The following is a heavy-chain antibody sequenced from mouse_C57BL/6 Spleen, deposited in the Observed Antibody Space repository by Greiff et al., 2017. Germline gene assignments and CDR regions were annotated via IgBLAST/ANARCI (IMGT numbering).Heavy chain of an antibody. D-gene: IGHD2-2*01. CDR1: GYTFTDYY. CDR2: INPYNGGT. J-gene: IGHJ2*01. Sequence: VQLKESGPVLVKPGASVKMSCKASGYTFTDYYMNWVKQSHGKSLEWIGVINPYNGGTSYNQKFKGKATLTVDKSSSTAYMELNSLTSEDSAVYYCSREGYDGYYFDYWGQGTTLTVSS. V-gene: IGHV1-19*01. CDR3: SREGYDGYYFDY.